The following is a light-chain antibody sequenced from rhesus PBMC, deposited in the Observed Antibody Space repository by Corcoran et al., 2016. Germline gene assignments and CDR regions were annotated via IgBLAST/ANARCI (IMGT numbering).Light chain of an antibody. Sequence: EIVLTQSPATLSLSPGERATLSCRASHSVSSSLAWYQLRPDQAPRLLIRGASNRATGIPDRFSGSGSGTDFTLTLSRLEPEDFAVYYCQQYSDWRTFGQGTKVEFK. J-gene: IGKJ1*01. CDR2: GAS. V-gene: IGKV3-42*03. CDR3: QQYSDWRT. CDR1: HSVSSS.